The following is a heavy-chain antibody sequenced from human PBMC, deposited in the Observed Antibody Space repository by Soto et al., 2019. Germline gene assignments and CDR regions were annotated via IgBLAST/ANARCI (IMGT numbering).Heavy chain of an antibody. D-gene: IGHD4-17*01. J-gene: IGHJ2*01. V-gene: IGHV1-8*01. CDR2: MNPDSGNR. CDR1: GYTFTSYD. Sequence: ASVKVSWKASGYTFTSYDINWVRQATGQGLEGMGWMNPDSGNRGYAQKFQGRVTMTRNTSISTAYMELSSLRSEDTAVYYCARVGSRKGDYEWYFDLWGRGTLVTVSS. CDR3: ARVGSRKGDYEWYFDL.